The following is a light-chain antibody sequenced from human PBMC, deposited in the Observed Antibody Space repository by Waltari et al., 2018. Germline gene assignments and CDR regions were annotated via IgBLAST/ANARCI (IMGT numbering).Light chain of an antibody. J-gene: IGLJ3*02. V-gene: IGLV2-14*03. CDR3: SSYSSTNTVV. CDR1: SSDVGGYNF. Sequence: QSALTQPASVSGSPGQSVTISCTGTSSDVGGYNFVPWYQQRPGRAPKRMIYDVTLRPSGVSTRFSGSKSGDTASLTISVLQAADEAEYYCSSYSSTNTVVFGGGTQLTV. CDR2: DVT.